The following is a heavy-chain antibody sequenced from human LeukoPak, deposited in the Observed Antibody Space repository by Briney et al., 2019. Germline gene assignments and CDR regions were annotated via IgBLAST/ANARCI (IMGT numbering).Heavy chain of an antibody. CDR1: GYTFTSYG. V-gene: IGHV1-18*01. D-gene: IGHD2-2*02. Sequence: ASVKVSCKASGYTFTSYGISWVRQAPGQGLEWMGWISAYNGNTNYAQKLQGRVTMTTDTSTSTAYMELRSLRSDDTAVYYCARVFRCSSTSYYRSHYDWFDPWGQGTLVTVSS. CDR3: ARVFRCSSTSYYRSHYDWFDP. J-gene: IGHJ5*02. CDR2: ISAYNGNT.